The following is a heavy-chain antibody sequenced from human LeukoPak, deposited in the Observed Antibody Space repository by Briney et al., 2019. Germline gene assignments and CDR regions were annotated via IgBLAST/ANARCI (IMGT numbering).Heavy chain of an antibody. D-gene: IGHD3-10*01. V-gene: IGHV1-18*01. J-gene: IGHJ4*02. Sequence: ASVKVSCKASGYTLTSYVMNWVRQAPGQGLEWVGWISVYNGNTNYAQKFQGRVTMTTDTSTGTAYMELRSLRSDDTAVYYCASCGYYYASGSCRHDHWRQGTLVTVSS. CDR2: ISVYNGNT. CDR1: GYTLTSYV. CDR3: ASCGYYYASGSCRHDH.